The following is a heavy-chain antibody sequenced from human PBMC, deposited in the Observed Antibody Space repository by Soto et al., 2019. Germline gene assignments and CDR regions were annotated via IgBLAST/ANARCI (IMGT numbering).Heavy chain of an antibody. CDR2: IDNSGST. Sequence: SETLSLTCTVSGGSIGNYCFNWIRHPDGKGDEWSGRIDNSGSTNYNPSRKSRITMSADTSRNQFSLELNSVAAADTAVYYCARGGEEFWSRPFDYWGQGALVTVHS. CDR3: ARGGEEFWSRPFDY. D-gene: IGHD3-3*01. CDR1: GGSIGNYC. J-gene: IGHJ4*02. V-gene: IGHV4-4*07.